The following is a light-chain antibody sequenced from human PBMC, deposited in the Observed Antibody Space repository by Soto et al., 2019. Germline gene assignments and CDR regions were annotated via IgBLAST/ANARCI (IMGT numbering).Light chain of an antibody. CDR2: SNN. CDR3: AAWDDSLNGHVV. J-gene: IGLJ2*01. V-gene: IGLV1-44*01. CDR1: SSNIGRNT. Sequence: QSVLTQPPSASGTPGQRVTISCSGSSSNIGRNTVNWYLHLPGTAPKLLIYSNNQRPSGVPDRFSGSKSGTSASLAISGLQCEDEADYYCAAWDDSLNGHVVFGGGTKLTVL.